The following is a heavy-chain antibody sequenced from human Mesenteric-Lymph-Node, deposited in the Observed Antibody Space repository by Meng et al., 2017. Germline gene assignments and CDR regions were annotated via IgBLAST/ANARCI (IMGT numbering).Heavy chain of an antibody. CDR2: ISWNSGSI. Sequence: SLKISCAASGFTFDDYTMHWVRQAPGKGLEWVSGISWNSGSIGYADSVKGRFTISRDNAKNTLYLQINSLTAEDTAVYYCVRATTMAFDCWGQGTLVTVSS. CDR3: VRATTMAFDC. CDR1: GFTFDDYT. V-gene: IGHV3-9*01. J-gene: IGHJ4*02. D-gene: IGHD5-18*01.